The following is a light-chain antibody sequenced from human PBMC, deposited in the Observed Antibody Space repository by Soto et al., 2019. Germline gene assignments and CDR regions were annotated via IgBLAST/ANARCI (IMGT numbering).Light chain of an antibody. V-gene: IGKV3-20*01. J-gene: IGKJ2*01. CDR1: QSISSSY. CDR3: QQYGGSPPYT. Sequence: VLTQSPGTLSLSPGERATISCRASQSISSSYLAWYQHKPGQAPRLLIYGASSRATGIPNRLSGSGSGTDFTLSISRLEPEDCGVYYCQQYGGSPPYTFGQGTRLEIK. CDR2: GAS.